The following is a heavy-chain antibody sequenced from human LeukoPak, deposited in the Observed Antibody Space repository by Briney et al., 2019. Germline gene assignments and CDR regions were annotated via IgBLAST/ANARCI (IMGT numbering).Heavy chain of an antibody. CDR2: IYHSGST. Sequence: PSQTLSLTCAVSGGSISSGGYSWSWIRQPPGKGLEWVGYIYHSGSTYYNPSLKSRVTISVDRSKNQFSLKLSSVTAADTAVYYCARDGSVTTSGMDVWGQGTTVTVSS. V-gene: IGHV4-30-2*01. D-gene: IGHD4-17*01. J-gene: IGHJ6*02. CDR1: GGSISSGGYS. CDR3: ARDGSVTTSGMDV.